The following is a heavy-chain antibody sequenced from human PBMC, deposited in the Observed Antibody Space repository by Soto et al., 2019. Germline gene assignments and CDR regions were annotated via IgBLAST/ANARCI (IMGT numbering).Heavy chain of an antibody. CDR2: IIPIFGTA. V-gene: IGHV1-69*01. J-gene: IGHJ4*02. CDR3: ATSNGYSHGWGDYFDY. Sequence: QVQLVQSGAEVKKPGSSVKVSCKASGGTFSSYAISWVRQAPGQGLEWMGGIIPIFGTANYAQKFQGRVTITADESTSTAYMELSSLRSEDTAVYYCATSNGYSHGWGDYFDYWGQGTLVTVSS. CDR1: GGTFSSYA. D-gene: IGHD5-18*01.